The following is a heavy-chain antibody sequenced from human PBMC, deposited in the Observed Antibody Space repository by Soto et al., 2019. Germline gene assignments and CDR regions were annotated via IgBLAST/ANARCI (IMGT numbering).Heavy chain of an antibody. CDR3: ASYSWDYFDY. CDR1: GGSISSYY. CDR2: IYYSGST. J-gene: IGHJ4*02. Sequence: SETVSLTCTVSGGSISSYYWSWIRQPPGKGLEWIGYIYYSGSTNYNPSLKSRVTISVDTSKNQFSLKLSSVTAADTAVYYCASYSWDYFDYWGQGTLVTVSS. V-gene: IGHV4-59*01. D-gene: IGHD5-18*01.